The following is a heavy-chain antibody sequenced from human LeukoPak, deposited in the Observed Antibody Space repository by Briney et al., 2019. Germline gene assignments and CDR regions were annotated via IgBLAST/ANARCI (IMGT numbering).Heavy chain of an antibody. Sequence: GGSLRLSCAASGFTFSSYWMSWVRQAPGKGLEWVANIKQDGSEKYYVDSVKGRFTISRDNAKNSLYLQMNGLRAEDTAVYYCARDFTDRYYYDSSGYYTDYWGQGTLVTVSS. CDR1: GFTFSSYW. V-gene: IGHV3-7*01. CDR3: ARDFTDRYYYDSSGYYTDY. J-gene: IGHJ4*02. CDR2: IKQDGSEK. D-gene: IGHD3-22*01.